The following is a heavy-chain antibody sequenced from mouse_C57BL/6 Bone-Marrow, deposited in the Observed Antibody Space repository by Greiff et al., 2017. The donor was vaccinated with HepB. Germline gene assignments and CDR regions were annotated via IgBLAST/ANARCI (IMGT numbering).Heavy chain of an antibody. CDR1: GYTFTDYN. CDR2: INPNNGGT. J-gene: IGHJ3*01. CDR3: ARRAYYYGSPWFAY. Sequence: EVQLQQSGPELVKPGASVKIPCKASGYTFTDYNMDWVKQSHGKSLEWIGDINPNNGGTIYNQKFKGKATLTVDKSSSTAYMELRSLTSEDTAVYYCARRAYYYGSPWFAYWGQGTLVTVSA. D-gene: IGHD1-1*01. V-gene: IGHV1-18*01.